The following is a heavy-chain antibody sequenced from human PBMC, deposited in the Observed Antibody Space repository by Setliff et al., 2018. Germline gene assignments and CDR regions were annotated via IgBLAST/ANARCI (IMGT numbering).Heavy chain of an antibody. Sequence: SETLSLTCTVSGGSISSGGYYWSWIPQHPGKGLEWIGYIYYSGSTSYYNPSLKSRVTISVDTSKNQFSLKLSSVTAADTAVYYCARGRAGHSGHWGQGTLVTVSS. J-gene: IGHJ4*02. V-gene: IGHV4-31*03. D-gene: IGHD6-19*01. CDR1: GGSISSGGYY. CDR3: ARGRAGHSGH. CDR2: IYYSGSTS.